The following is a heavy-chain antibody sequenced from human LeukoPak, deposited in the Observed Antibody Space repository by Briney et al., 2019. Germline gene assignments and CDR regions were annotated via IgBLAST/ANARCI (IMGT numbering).Heavy chain of an antibody. V-gene: IGHV4-59*11. CDR1: GRSISSHY. J-gene: IGHJ4*02. Sequence: SETLSLTCTVSGRSISSHYWSWIRQPPGKGLEYIGYIYYSGSTNYNPSLKSRVTISADTSKNQFSLKLSSVTAADTAVYYCARVLVVPDATTYYFDYWGQGTLVTVSS. D-gene: IGHD2-2*01. CDR3: ARVLVVPDATTYYFDY. CDR2: IYYSGST.